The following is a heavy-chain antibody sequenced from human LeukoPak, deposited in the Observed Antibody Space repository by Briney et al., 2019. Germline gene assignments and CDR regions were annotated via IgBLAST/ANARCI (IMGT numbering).Heavy chain of an antibody. Sequence: ASVKVSCEASGYTFTGYYINWVRQAPGEGLEWMGWINPNSGGTNYAQKFQGRVTMTRDTSISTAYMELSRLRSDDTAVYYCARDRGVDYCSGGSCSHYYYYMDVWGKGTTVTISS. D-gene: IGHD2-15*01. J-gene: IGHJ6*03. CDR2: INPNSGGT. CDR3: ARDRGVDYCSGGSCSHYYYYMDV. V-gene: IGHV1-2*02. CDR1: GYTFTGYY.